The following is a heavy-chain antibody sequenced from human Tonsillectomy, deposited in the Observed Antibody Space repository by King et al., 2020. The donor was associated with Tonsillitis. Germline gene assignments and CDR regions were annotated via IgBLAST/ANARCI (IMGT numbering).Heavy chain of an antibody. J-gene: IGHJ2*01. Sequence: VQLQESGPGLVKPSETLSLTCTVSGGSISSYYWSWIRQPPGKGLEWIGYIDYSGSTNYNPSLKSRVTISVDTSKNQFSLKLTSVTAADTAVYYCAREYSSGWDRYWYFDLWGRGTLVTVSS. D-gene: IGHD6-19*01. CDR1: GGSISSYY. CDR3: AREYSSGWDRYWYFDL. V-gene: IGHV4-59*01. CDR2: IDYSGST.